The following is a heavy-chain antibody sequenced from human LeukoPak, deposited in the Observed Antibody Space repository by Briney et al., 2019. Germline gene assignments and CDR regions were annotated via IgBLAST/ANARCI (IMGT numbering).Heavy chain of an antibody. Sequence: PGGSLRLSCAASGFTFSSYWMSWVRQAPGKGLEWVANIKQDGSEKYYVDSVKGRFTISRDNAKNSLYLQMNSLRAEDTAVYYCAGETYYYDSSGLPSDAFDIWGQGTMVTVSS. CDR1: GFTFSSYW. CDR3: AGETYYYDSSGLPSDAFDI. CDR2: IKQDGSEK. D-gene: IGHD3-22*01. J-gene: IGHJ3*02. V-gene: IGHV3-7*01.